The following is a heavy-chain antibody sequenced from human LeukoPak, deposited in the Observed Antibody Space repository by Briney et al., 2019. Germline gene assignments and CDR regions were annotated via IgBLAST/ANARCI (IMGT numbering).Heavy chain of an antibody. D-gene: IGHD3-22*01. Sequence: ASVKVSCTASGYTFTGYYMHRVRQAPGQGLEWMGWISAYNGNTNYAQKLQGRVTMTTDTSTSTAYMELRSLRSDDTAVYYCARDLPSYYYDSSGYPTGAFDIWGQGTMVTVSS. CDR2: ISAYNGNT. J-gene: IGHJ3*02. CDR1: GYTFTGYY. V-gene: IGHV1-18*04. CDR3: ARDLPSYYYDSSGYPTGAFDI.